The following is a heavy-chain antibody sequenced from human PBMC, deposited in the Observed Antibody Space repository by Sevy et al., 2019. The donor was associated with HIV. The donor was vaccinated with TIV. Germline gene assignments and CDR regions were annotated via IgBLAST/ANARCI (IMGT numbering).Heavy chain of an antibody. CDR2: IYSGGST. V-gene: IGHV3-53*01. CDR1: GFTVSSNY. J-gene: IGHJ3*02. CDR3: ARGGYYDSSGYYSIAESPSAFDI. D-gene: IGHD3-22*01. Sequence: GGSLRLSCAASGFTVSSNYMSWVRQAPGKGLEWVSVIYSGGSTYYADSVKGRFTISRDNSENTLYLQMNSLRAEDTAVYYCARGGYYDSSGYYSIAESPSAFDIWGQGTMVTVSS.